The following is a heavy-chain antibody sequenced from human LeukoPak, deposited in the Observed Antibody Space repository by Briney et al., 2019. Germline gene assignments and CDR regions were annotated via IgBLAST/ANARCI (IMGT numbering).Heavy chain of an antibody. CDR1: GGSISSGGYS. CDR2: IYHSGST. D-gene: IGHD4-17*01. V-gene: IGHV4-30-2*01. CDR3: GYGDYGELIDY. J-gene: IGHJ4*02. Sequence: DPSETLSLTCAVSGGSISSGGYSWSWIRQLPGKGLEWIGYIYHSGSTYYNPSLKSRVTISVDRSKNQFSLKLSSVTAADTAVYYCGYGDYGELIDYWGQGTLVTVSS.